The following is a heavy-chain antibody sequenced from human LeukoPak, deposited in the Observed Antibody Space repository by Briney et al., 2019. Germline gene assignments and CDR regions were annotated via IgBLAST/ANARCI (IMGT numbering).Heavy chain of an antibody. CDR3: ARHRNAIAAAGPSDY. J-gene: IGHJ4*02. CDR1: GFTFSSYG. CDR2: IRYDGSNK. D-gene: IGHD6-13*01. Sequence: GSLRLSCAASGFTFSSYGMHWVRQAPGKGLEWVAFIRYDGSNKYYADSLKGRFTISRDNSKNTLYLQMNSLRSDDTAVYYCARHRNAIAAAGPSDYWGQGTLVTVSS. V-gene: IGHV3-30*02.